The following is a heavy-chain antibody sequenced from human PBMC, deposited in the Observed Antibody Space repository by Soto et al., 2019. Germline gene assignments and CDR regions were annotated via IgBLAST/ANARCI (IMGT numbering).Heavy chain of an antibody. V-gene: IGHV4-30-4*01. CDR3: AGGITMVRGVIISDY. Sequence: SETLSLTCTVSGGSISSGDYYWSWIRQPPGKGLEWIGYIYYSGSTYYNPSLKSRVTISVDTSKNQFSLKLSSVTAADTAVYYCAGGITMVRGVIISDYWGQGTLVTVSS. CDR2: IYYSGST. J-gene: IGHJ4*02. D-gene: IGHD3-10*01. CDR1: GGSISSGDYY.